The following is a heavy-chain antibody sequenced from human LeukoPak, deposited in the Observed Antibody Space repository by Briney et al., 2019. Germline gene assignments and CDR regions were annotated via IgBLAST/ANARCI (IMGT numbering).Heavy chain of an antibody. D-gene: IGHD6-13*01. V-gene: IGHV4-39*07. CDR3: ARALTSAAGPFDY. J-gene: IGHJ4*02. CDR1: GGSISSSSYY. Sequence: PSETLSLTCTVSGGSISSSSYYWGWIRQPPGKGLEWIGSIYYSGSTYYNPSLKSRVTISVDTSKNQFSLKLSSVTAADTAVYYCARALTSAAGPFDYWGQGTLVTVSS. CDR2: IYYSGST.